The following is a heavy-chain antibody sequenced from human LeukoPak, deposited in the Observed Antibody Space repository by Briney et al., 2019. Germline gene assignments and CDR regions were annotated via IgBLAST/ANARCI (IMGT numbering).Heavy chain of an antibody. Sequence: PSETLSLTCAVYGGSFSGYYWSWIRQPPGKGLEWIGEINHSGSTNYNPSLKSRVTILVDTSKNQFSLKLSSVTAADTAVYYCARNVPIFGEVSYIYWYFDLWGRGTLVTVSS. CDR2: INHSGST. CDR3: ARNVPIFGEVSYIYWYFDL. CDR1: GGSFSGYY. D-gene: IGHD3-3*01. V-gene: IGHV4-34*01. J-gene: IGHJ2*01.